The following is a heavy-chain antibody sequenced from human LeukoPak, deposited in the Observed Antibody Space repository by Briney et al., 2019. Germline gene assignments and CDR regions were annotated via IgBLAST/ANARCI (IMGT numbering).Heavy chain of an antibody. CDR1: GYTLTELS. D-gene: IGHD3-22*01. Sequence: ASVKVSCKVSGYTLTELSMHWVRQAPGKGLEWMGGFDPEDGETIYAQKFQGRVTMTEDTSTDTAYMELSSLRSEDTAVYYCATHSHYYDSRGYDYWGQGTLVTVSS. J-gene: IGHJ4*02. V-gene: IGHV1-24*01. CDR3: ATHSHYYDSRGYDY. CDR2: FDPEDGET.